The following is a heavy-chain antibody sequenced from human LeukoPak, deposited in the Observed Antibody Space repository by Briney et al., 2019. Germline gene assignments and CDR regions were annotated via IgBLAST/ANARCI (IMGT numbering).Heavy chain of an antibody. V-gene: IGHV4-31*03. CDR2: IYYSGST. J-gene: IGHJ5*02. CDR1: GGSISSGGYY. CDR3: ARASSYYDSSGYRDGWSDP. Sequence: KTSETLSLTCTVSGGSISSGGYYWSWIRQHPGKGLEWIGYIYYSGSTYYNPSLKSRVTISVDTSKNQFSLKLSSVTAADTAVYYCARASSYYDSSGYRDGWSDPWGQGTLVTVSS. D-gene: IGHD3-22*01.